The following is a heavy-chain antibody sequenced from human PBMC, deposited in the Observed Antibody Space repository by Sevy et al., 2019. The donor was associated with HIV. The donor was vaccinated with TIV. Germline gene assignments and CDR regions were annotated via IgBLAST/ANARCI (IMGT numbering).Heavy chain of an antibody. J-gene: IGHJ4*02. CDR3: ARTNIKSYYYDSSGYWYFDY. D-gene: IGHD3-22*01. CDR2: IWYDGSNK. CDR1: GFTFSSYG. V-gene: IGHV3-33*01. Sequence: GGSLRLSCAASGFTFSSYGMHWVRQAPGKGLEWVAVIWYDGSNKYYADSVKGRFTISRDNSKNTLYLQMNSLRAEDTAVYYCARTNIKSYYYDSSGYWYFDYWGQGTLVTVSS.